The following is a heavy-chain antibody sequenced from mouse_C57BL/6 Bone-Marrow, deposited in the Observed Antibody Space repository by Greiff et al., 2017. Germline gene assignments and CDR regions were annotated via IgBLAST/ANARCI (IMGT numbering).Heavy chain of an antibody. CDR2: IDHETGGT. J-gene: IGHJ1*03. CDR1: GYTFTDYE. V-gene: IGHV1-15*01. D-gene: IGHD1-1*01. Sequence: VQLQQSGAELVRPGASVTLSCKASGYTFTDYEMHWVKQTPVHGLEWIGAIDHETGGTASNQKFKGKAILTADKYSRTAYMELRSLTSEDSAVYYCTRRRYGSSHWYFDVWGTGTTVTVSS. CDR3: TRRRYGSSHWYFDV.